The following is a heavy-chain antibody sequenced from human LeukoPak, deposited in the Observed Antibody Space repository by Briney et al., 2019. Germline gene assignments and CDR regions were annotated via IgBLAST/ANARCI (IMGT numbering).Heavy chain of an antibody. CDR1: GASISRGSW. CDR2: FSHSGIT. D-gene: IGHD1-1*01. CDR3: ARNGGHNQEH. Sequence: SETLTLTCDVSGASISRGSWWSWVRQPPGKGLEWIGEFSHSGITNFNPSLKSRVTISVDKSRNQFSLNLISVTAADTAVYFCARNGGHNQEHWGQGTLVTVSS. V-gene: IGHV4-4*02. J-gene: IGHJ4*02.